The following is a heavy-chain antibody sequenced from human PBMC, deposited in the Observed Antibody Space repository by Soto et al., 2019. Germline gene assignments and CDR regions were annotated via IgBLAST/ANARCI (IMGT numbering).Heavy chain of an antibody. Sequence: QVRLQESGPGLVKPSETLSLTCTVSGGSISSYYWSWIRQPPGKGLEWIGYMYNTGSTIYNPSLTGRVPISVDTSKNQFSMRLNSVTAADTAVYYGARDLCGYCGADCYPLAVWGQGTTVTVSS. CDR1: GGSISSYY. J-gene: IGHJ6*02. D-gene: IGHD2-21*02. V-gene: IGHV4-59*01. CDR3: ARDLCGYCGADCYPLAV. CDR2: MYNTGST.